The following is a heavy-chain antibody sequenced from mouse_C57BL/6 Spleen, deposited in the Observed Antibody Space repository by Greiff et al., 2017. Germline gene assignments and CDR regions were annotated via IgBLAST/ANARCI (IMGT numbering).Heavy chain of an antibody. CDR3: TTTVRYDYGMDY. CDR2: IDPEAGDT. D-gene: IGHD2-4*01. V-gene: IGHV14-1*01. CDR1: GFNIKDYY. Sequence: VHVKQSGAELVRPGASVKLSCTASGFNIKDYYMHWVKQRPEQGLEWIGRIDPEAGDTEYAPKFQGKATMTADTSSNTAYLQLSSLTSEDTAVYYCTTTVRYDYGMDYWGQGTSVTVSS. J-gene: IGHJ4*01.